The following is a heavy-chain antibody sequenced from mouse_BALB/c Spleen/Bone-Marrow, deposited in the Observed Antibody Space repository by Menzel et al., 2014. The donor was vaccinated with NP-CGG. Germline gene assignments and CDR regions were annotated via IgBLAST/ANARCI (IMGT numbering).Heavy chain of an antibody. CDR3: ERLGYYGMMAY. J-gene: IGHJ4*01. Sequence: EVKVVESGGGLVQPGGSLKLSCAASGFDFSRYWMGWVRQAPGRGLKWIGEINPDSSTINYTTSLKDKFIISRDNAKNARYLQMSKVRSEDTALYYCERLGYYGMMAYWGQRTSVTVSS. CDR2: INPDSSTI. D-gene: IGHD1-1*01. V-gene: IGHV4-1*02. CDR1: GFDFSRYW.